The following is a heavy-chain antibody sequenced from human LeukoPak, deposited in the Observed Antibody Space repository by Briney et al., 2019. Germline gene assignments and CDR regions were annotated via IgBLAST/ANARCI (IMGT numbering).Heavy chain of an antibody. CDR3: ARGLDYDILTGYYRDWYFDL. V-gene: IGHV4-31*03. D-gene: IGHD3-9*01. J-gene: IGHJ2*01. Sequence: PSQTLSLTCTVSGGSISSGGYYWSWIRQHPGKGLEWIGYIYYSGSTHYNPSLKSRVTISVDTSKNQFSLKLSPVTAADTAVYYCARGLDYDILTGYYRDWYFDLWGRGTLVTVSS. CDR2: IYYSGST. CDR1: GGSISSGGYY.